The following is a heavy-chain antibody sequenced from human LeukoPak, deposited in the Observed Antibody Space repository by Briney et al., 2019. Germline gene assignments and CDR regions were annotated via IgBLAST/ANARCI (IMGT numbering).Heavy chain of an antibody. CDR1: GGSISSSDYY. CDR2: IYYSGST. V-gene: IGHV4-30-4*01. CDR3: ARGYSYGHTLDY. D-gene: IGHD5-18*01. J-gene: IGHJ4*02. Sequence: PSETLSLTCTVSGGSISSSDYYWSWIRQPPGKGLEWIGYIYYSGSTYYNPSLKSRVTISVDTSKHQFSLKLSSVTAADTAVYYCARGYSYGHTLDYWGQGTLVTVSS.